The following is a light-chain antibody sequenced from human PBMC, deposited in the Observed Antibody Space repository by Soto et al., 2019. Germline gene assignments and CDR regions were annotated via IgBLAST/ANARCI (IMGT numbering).Light chain of an antibody. Sequence: EIVMTQSPVTLSVSPGERVTLSCRASQSVSSNLAWYPQKPGQAPSLLIYGSFTRATGIPATFSGTGSGTEFTLTISSLQSEDFALYYCQQYNDWPLTFGQGTKVDI. V-gene: IGKV3-15*01. CDR3: QQYNDWPLT. CDR2: GSF. J-gene: IGKJ1*01. CDR1: QSVSSN.